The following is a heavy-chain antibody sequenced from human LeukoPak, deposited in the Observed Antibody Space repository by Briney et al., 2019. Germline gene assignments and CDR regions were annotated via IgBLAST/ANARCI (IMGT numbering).Heavy chain of an antibody. V-gene: IGHV1-18*01. D-gene: IGHD3-22*01. Sequence: RASVKVSCKASGYTFTSYGISWVRQAPGQGLEWMGWISAYNGNTNYAQKLQGRVAMTTDTSTSTAYMELRSLRSDDTAVYYCARTYYYDSSGYSDWGQGTLVTVSS. CDR1: GYTFTSYG. CDR3: ARTYYYDSSGYSD. J-gene: IGHJ4*02. CDR2: ISAYNGNT.